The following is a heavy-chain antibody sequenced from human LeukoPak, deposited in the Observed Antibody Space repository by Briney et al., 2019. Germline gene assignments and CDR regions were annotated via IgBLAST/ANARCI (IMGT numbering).Heavy chain of an antibody. CDR1: GYTFTGYY. Sequence: ASVKVSCKASGYTFTGYYMHWVRQAPGQGLEWMGWINPNSGGTNYAQKFQGRVTMTRDTSISTAYMELRSLRSDDTAVYYCARENRYSSSWYFGYGMDVWGQGTTVTVSS. CDR3: ARENRYSSSWYFGYGMDV. CDR2: INPNSGGT. D-gene: IGHD6-13*01. J-gene: IGHJ6*02. V-gene: IGHV1-2*02.